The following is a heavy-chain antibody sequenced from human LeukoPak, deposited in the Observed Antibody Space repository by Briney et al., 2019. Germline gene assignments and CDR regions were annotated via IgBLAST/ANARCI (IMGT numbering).Heavy chain of an antibody. CDR3: ASGSGLDY. Sequence: SETLSLTCAVYGGSFSDYYWSWISQPPGKGLEWIGEINHSGSTNYNPSLKSRVTISVDTSKNQFFLKLSSVTAADTAVYYCASGSGLDYWGQGTLVTVSS. CDR2: INHSGST. D-gene: IGHD3-3*01. J-gene: IGHJ4*02. V-gene: IGHV4-34*01. CDR1: GGSFSDYY.